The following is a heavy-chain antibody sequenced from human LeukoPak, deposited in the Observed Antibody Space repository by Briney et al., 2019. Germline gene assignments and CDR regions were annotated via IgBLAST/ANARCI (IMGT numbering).Heavy chain of an antibody. D-gene: IGHD6-13*01. J-gene: IGHJ1*01. Sequence: GGSLRLSCVASGFTFNNYWMTWVRQAPGKGLEWVANIKRDGSEKNYVDSVKGRFTISRDNAKNSVYLQMNSLRVEDTAVYYCARDDGYSSSWPPEYFQHWGQGTLVTVSS. V-gene: IGHV3-7*01. CDR3: ARDDGYSSSWPPEYFQH. CDR1: GFTFNNYW. CDR2: IKRDGSEK.